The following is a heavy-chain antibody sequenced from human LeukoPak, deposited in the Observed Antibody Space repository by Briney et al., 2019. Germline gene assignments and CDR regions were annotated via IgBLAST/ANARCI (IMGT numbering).Heavy chain of an antibody. J-gene: IGHJ4*02. V-gene: IGHV4-39*01. D-gene: IGHD4-17*01. CDR2: IYYSGST. CDR1: GGSISSYY. Sequence: SETLSLTCTVSGGSISSYYWGWIRQPPGKGLEWIGSIYYSGSTYYNPSLKSRVTISVDTSKNQFSLKLSSVTAADTAVYYCASITVTTRWGQGTLVTVSS. CDR3: ASITVTTR.